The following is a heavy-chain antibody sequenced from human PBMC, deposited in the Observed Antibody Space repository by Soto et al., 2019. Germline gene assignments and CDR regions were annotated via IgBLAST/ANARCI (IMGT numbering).Heavy chain of an antibody. CDR2: IYYSGST. V-gene: IGHV4-30-4*01. Sequence: SETLSLTCTVSGGSISSGDYYWSWIRRPPGKGLEWIGYIYYSGSTYYNPSLKSRVTISVDTSKNQFSLKLSSVTAADTAVYYCARGWSYDFWSGYPYYFDYCGQGTMVTV. D-gene: IGHD3-3*01. CDR1: GGSISSGDYY. J-gene: IGHJ4*02. CDR3: ARGWSYDFWSGYPYYFDY.